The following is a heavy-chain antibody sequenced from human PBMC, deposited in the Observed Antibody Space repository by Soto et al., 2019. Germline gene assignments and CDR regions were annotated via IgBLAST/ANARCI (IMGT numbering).Heavy chain of an antibody. CDR2: IYYSGST. Sequence: NPSETLSLTCTVSGGSISSYYWSWIRQPPGKGLEWIGYIYYSGSTNYNPSLKSRVTISVDTSKNQFSLKLSSVTAADTALYSCARAAIVATIAFDYWGQGTLVTVSS. CDR3: ARAAIVATIAFDY. D-gene: IGHD5-12*01. J-gene: IGHJ4*02. V-gene: IGHV4-59*01. CDR1: GGSISSYY.